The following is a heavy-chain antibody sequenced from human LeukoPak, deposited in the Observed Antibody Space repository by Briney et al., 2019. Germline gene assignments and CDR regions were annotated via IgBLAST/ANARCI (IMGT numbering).Heavy chain of an antibody. CDR2: ISISSSTI. Sequence: GGSLRLSCAASGFTFSSYSMNWVRQAPGKGLEWVSYISISSSTIYYADSVKGRFTISRDNAKNSLYLQMNSLRDEDTAVYYCARDPNYYDSSGYYDYWGQGTLVTVSS. CDR1: GFTFSSYS. V-gene: IGHV3-48*02. D-gene: IGHD3-22*01. CDR3: ARDPNYYDSSGYYDY. J-gene: IGHJ4*02.